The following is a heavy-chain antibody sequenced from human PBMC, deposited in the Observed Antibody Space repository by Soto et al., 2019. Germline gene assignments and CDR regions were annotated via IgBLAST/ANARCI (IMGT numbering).Heavy chain of an antibody. CDR1: GFTFSSYA. CDR3: AKGTINWDDAFDI. V-gene: IGHV3-23*01. CDR2: IRGSGGST. J-gene: IGHJ3*02. Sequence: GGSLRLSCAASGFTFSSYAMSWVRQAPGKGLEWVSAIRGSGGSTYYADSVKGRFTISRDKSKKTLYLQMNSLRAEDTAVYYCAKGTINWDDAFDIWGQGTMVTVSS. D-gene: IGHD7-27*01.